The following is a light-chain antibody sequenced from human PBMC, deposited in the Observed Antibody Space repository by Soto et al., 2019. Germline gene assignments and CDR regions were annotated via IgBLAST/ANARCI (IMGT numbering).Light chain of an antibody. CDR3: QQYNNWPYT. Sequence: EEIMTQSPATLSVSPGERATLSCRASQSVSSNLAWYQQKPGQAPRLLIYGASTRATGISARFSGSGSGTEFTLTISSLQSEDFAVYYCQQYNNWPYTFGRGTKLEIK. CDR1: QSVSSN. CDR2: GAS. V-gene: IGKV3-15*01. J-gene: IGKJ2*01.